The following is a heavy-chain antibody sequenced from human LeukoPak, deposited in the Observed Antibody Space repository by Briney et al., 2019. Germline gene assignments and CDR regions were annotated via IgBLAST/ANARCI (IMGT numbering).Heavy chain of an antibody. CDR2: ISGSGGST. CDR1: GFTFSSYA. Sequence: GGSLRLSCAASGFTFSSYAMSWVRQAPGKGLEWVSAISGSGGSTYYADSVKGRFTISRDNSKNTLYLQMNSLRAEDTAVYYCAKGGVPYCSSTSCYDHYYYGMDVWGQGTKVTVSS. J-gene: IGHJ6*02. V-gene: IGHV3-23*01. D-gene: IGHD2-2*01. CDR3: AKGGVPYCSSTSCYDHYYYGMDV.